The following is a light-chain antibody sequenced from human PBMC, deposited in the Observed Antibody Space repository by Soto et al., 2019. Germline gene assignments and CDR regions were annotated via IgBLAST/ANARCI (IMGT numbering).Light chain of an antibody. CDR3: AVWDDSLNGWV. V-gene: IGLV1-44*01. CDR2: SNN. CDR1: SSNIGSNT. J-gene: IGLJ3*02. Sequence: QSVLTQPPSASGTPGQRMTISCSGSSSNIGSNTVNWYQQLPGTAPKVLIYSNNQRPSGVPDRFFGSKSGTSASLGISGLQSEDEADYYCAVWDDSLNGWVFGGGTQLTVL.